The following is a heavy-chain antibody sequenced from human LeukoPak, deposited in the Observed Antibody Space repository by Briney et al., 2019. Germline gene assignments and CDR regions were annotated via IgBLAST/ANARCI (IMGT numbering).Heavy chain of an antibody. D-gene: IGHD3-3*01. CDR3: ARAPYYDFWSGYYSVSVPFDY. V-gene: IGHV3-74*01. J-gene: IGHJ4*02. CDR2: INTDGSST. CDR1: GFTFSSYW. Sequence: AGGSLRLSCAASGFTFSSYWMHWVRHAPGKGLVWVSRINTDGSSTSYADSVKGRFTISRDNAKNTLYLQMNSLRAEDTAVYYCARAPYYDFWSGYYSVSVPFDYWGQGTLVTVSS.